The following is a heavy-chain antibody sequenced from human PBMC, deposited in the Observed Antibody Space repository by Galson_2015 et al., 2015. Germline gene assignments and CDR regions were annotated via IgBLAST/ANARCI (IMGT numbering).Heavy chain of an antibody. J-gene: IGHJ4*02. CDR3: TSNIAAAWGGIDY. CDR1: GFTFSGSA. D-gene: IGHD6-13*01. CDR2: IRSKANSYAT. Sequence: SLRLSCAASGFTFSGSAMHWVRRASGKGLEWVGRIRSKANSYATAYAASVKGRFTISRDDSKNTAYLQMNSLKTEDTAVYYCTSNIAAAWGGIDYWGQGTLVTVSS. V-gene: IGHV3-73*01.